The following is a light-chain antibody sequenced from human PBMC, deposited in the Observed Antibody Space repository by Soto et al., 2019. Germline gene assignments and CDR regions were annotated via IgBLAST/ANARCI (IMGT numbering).Light chain of an antibody. V-gene: IGLV2-11*01. Sequence: QSALIQPRSGSASLGQSVTISCTGSLSDVAVYEYVSLYQQQPDKAPKLMIYDGNKRASGVPDRFSDSKSGHAASLIISGLQVADEAEYYCCIYATKYIFGTGTKLTVL. CDR1: LSDVAVYEY. CDR3: CIYATKYI. J-gene: IGLJ1*01. CDR2: DGN.